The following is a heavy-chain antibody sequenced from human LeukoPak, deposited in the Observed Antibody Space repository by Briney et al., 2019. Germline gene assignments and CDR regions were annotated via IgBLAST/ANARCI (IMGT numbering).Heavy chain of an antibody. Sequence: PSETLSLTCTVSGGSISGTSYYWGWIRQPPGKGLEWIGSIYYSGSTYYNPSLKSRVTISVDTSKNQFSLKLSSVTAADTAIYYCATYRQVLLPFESWGQGTLVTVSS. J-gene: IGHJ4*02. V-gene: IGHV4-39*07. CDR1: GGSISGTSYY. D-gene: IGHD2-8*02. CDR3: ATYRQVLLPFES. CDR2: IYYSGST.